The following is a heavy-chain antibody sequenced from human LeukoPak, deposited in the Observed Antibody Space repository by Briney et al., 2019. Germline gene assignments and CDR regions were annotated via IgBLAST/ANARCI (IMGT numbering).Heavy chain of an antibody. D-gene: IGHD6-6*01. CDR2: IYPADSTA. CDR3: ARFASIAARPQYYMDV. CDR1: GYSFTTYW. Sequence: GESLKISCKASGYSFTTYWIGWVRQVPGKGLEWVGIIYPADSTAKYSPSFQGQVTISVDKSISTAYLQWSRLEASDTAVYYCARFASIAARPQYYMDVWGKGTTVTVSS. V-gene: IGHV5-51*01. J-gene: IGHJ6*03.